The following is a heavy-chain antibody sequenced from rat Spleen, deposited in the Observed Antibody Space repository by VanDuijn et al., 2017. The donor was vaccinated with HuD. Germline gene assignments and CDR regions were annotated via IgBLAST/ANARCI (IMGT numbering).Heavy chain of an antibody. CDR2: INGPGST. CDR3: AWERYNLFDY. J-gene: IGHJ2*01. CDR1: GYSITSNY. D-gene: IGHD1-5*01. V-gene: IGHV3-3*01. Sequence: EVRLQESGPGLVKPSQSLSLTCSVTGYSITSNYWGWIRKFPGNKLEWMGYINGPGSTNYNPTLKSRISITRDTSKNQFFLQVNSVTTEETATYYCAWERYNLFDYWGQGVMVTVSS.